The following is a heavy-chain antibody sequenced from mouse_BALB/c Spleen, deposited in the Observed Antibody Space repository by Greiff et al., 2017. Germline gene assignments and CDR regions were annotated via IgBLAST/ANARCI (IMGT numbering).Heavy chain of an antibody. CDR3: AISFIATVVSASYWYIDV. CDR1: GFTFSSFG. J-gene: IGHJ1*01. D-gene: IGHD1-1*01. Sequence: EVKLVESGGGLVQPGGSRKLSCAASGFTFSSFGMHWVRQAPEKGLEWVAYISSGSSTIYYADTVKGRFTISRDNPKHTLCLQMTSLRSEDSAVYYCAISFIATVVSASYWYIDVWGAGTTVTVSS. V-gene: IGHV5-17*02. CDR2: ISSGSSTI.